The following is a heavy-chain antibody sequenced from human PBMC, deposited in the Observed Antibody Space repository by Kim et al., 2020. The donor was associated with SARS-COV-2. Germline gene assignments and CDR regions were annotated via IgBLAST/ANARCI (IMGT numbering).Heavy chain of an antibody. Sequence: DSVKGRFPISRDNAKKSLYLQMNSLRAEDTAIYYCARGDDSGLFYYHFDLWGQGTLVNVSP. D-gene: IGHD1-26*01. CDR3: ARGDDSGLFYYHFDL. V-gene: IGHV3-48*03. J-gene: IGHJ4*02.